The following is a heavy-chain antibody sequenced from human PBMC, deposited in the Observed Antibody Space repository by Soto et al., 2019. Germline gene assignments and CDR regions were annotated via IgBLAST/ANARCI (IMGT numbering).Heavy chain of an antibody. CDR3: ARAGDEDIVFVPATSGFDY. V-gene: IGHV3-7*01. CDR2: IKQDGSEK. Sequence: GGSLRLSCAASGFTFSSYWMSWVRQAPGKGLEWVANIKQDGSEKYYVDSVKGRFTISRDNAKNSLYLQMNSLRAEDTAVYYCARAGDEDIVFVPATSGFDYWGQGTLVTVSS. J-gene: IGHJ4*02. D-gene: IGHD2-2*01. CDR1: GFTFSSYW.